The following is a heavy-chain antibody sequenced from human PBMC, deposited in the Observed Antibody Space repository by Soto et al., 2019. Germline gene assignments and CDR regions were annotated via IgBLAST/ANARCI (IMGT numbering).Heavy chain of an antibody. V-gene: IGHV3-30*18. Sequence: QPGGSLRLSCAASGFTFSSYGMHWVRQAPGKGLEWVAVISYDGSNKYYADSVKGRFTISRDNSKNTLYLQMNSLRAEDTAVYYCAKGGTCSGGSCLFEIWFDPWGQGTLVTVSS. CDR1: GFTFSSYG. D-gene: IGHD2-15*01. CDR2: ISYDGSNK. CDR3: AKGGTCSGGSCLFEIWFDP. J-gene: IGHJ5*02.